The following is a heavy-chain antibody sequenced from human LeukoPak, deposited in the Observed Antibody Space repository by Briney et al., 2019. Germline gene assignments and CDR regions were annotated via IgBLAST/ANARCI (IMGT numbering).Heavy chain of an antibody. J-gene: IGHJ4*02. D-gene: IGHD1-26*01. V-gene: IGHV4-61*02. CDR3: ARERWGLLSTYFDY. Sequence: PSKTLSLTCTVSGGSISSGSYYWSWIRQPAGKGLEWIGCMYTSGSTKYNPSLKSRVTISVDTSKNQFSLNLSSVTAADTAVYYCARERWGLLSTYFDYWGQGTLVTVSS. CDR2: MYTSGST. CDR1: GGSISSGSYY.